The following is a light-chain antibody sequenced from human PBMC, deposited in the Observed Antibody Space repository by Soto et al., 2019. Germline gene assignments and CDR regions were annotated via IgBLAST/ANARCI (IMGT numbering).Light chain of an antibody. V-gene: IGKV2-28*01. J-gene: IGKJ1*01. CDR3: MQALQTRT. Sequence: DILRTQSPLSRPVSXXEPAXISCMSSQSLLHSNGNNYLDWYLQKPGQSPXXLIYLGSNRASGVPDRFSGSGSGTDFTLKISRVEAEDVGVYYCMQALQTRTFGQGTKVDIK. CDR1: QSLLHSNGNNY. CDR2: LGS.